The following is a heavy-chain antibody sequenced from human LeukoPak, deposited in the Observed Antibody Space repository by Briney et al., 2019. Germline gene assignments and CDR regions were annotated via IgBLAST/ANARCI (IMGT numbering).Heavy chain of an antibody. CDR3: TTGTWIQLWLADY. J-gene: IGHJ4*02. CDR2: IKGKTDGGTT. V-gene: IGHV3-15*01. Sequence: GGSLRLSCAASGFTFSNAYMSWVGQAPGKGLEGVGHIKGKTDGGTTDYAAPVQGRFTISRDDSKNTLFLQMNSLKTEDTAVYYCTTGTWIQLWLADYWGQGTLVTVSS. D-gene: IGHD5-18*01. CDR1: GFTFSNAY.